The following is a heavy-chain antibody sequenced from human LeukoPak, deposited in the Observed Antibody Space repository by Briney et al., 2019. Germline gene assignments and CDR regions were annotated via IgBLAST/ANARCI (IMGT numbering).Heavy chain of an antibody. CDR1: GGSISSSNW. CDR2: IYHSGST. CDR3: ASTTKWEFDWFDP. D-gene: IGHD1-26*01. Sequence: SETLSLTCAVSGGSISSSNWWSWVRQPPGKGLEWIGEIYHSGSTNYNPSLKSRVTISVDKSKNQFSLKLSSVTAADTAVYYCASTTKWEFDWFDPWGQGTLVTVSS. J-gene: IGHJ5*02. V-gene: IGHV4-4*02.